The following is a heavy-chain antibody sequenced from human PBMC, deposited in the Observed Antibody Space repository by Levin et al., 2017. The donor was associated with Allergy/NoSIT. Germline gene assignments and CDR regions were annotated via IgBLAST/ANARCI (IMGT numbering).Heavy chain of an antibody. CDR2: IHYSGST. V-gene: IGHV4-59*01. J-gene: IGHJ4*02. D-gene: IGHD5-12*01. Sequence: SQTLSLTCTVSCGSISTYYWSWIRQPPGKGLEWLGYIHYSGSTNYNPSLKSRVTISVDTSKNQFSLKLRSVTAADTAVYYCARVYTGNDKFDYWGQGTLVTVSS. CDR1: CGSISTYY. CDR3: ARVYTGNDKFDY.